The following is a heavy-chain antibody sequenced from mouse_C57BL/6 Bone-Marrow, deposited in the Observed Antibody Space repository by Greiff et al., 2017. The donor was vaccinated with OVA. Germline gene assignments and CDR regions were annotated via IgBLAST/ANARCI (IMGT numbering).Heavy chain of an antibody. Sequence: EVHLVESGGGLVKPGGSLKLSCAASGFTFSSYAMSWVRQTPEKRLEWVATISDGGSYTYYPDNVKGRFTISRDNAKNNLYLQLGHLKSEDTGMYYCAREGDESYAMDYWGQGTSVTVSS. CDR2: ISDGGSYT. V-gene: IGHV5-4*01. J-gene: IGHJ4*01. D-gene: IGHD2-13*01. CDR1: GFTFSSYA. CDR3: AREGDESYAMDY.